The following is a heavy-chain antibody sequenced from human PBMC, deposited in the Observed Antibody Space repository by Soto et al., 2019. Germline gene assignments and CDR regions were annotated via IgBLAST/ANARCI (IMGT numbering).Heavy chain of an antibody. CDR1: GFSLTTSGVG. Sequence: QITLKESGPTLVNPTQTLTLTCTFSGFSLTTSGVGVGWIRQPPGKALEWLALIYWDDDKRYSPSLKSRHTTPKDTPKKQVVRTMTAMEPADTPSHFFAHSTATVTWGFDPWGQGTLVTVSS. CDR2: IYWDDDK. V-gene: IGHV2-5*02. J-gene: IGHJ5*02. CDR3: AHSTATVTWGFDP. D-gene: IGHD4-17*01.